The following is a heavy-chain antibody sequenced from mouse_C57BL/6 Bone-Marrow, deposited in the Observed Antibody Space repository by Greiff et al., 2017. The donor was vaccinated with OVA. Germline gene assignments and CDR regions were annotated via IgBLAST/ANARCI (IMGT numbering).Heavy chain of an antibody. CDR1: GYTFTSYT. V-gene: IGHV1-4*01. D-gene: IGHD1-1*01. Sequence: QVQLQQSGAELARPGASVKMSCKASGYTFTSYTMHWVKQRPGQGLEWIGYINPSRGYTKYNQKFKDKAKLTADKSSSTAYMQLSSLTSEDSAVYYCARSYYGSSYWYFDVWGTGTTVTVSS. CDR2: INPSRGYT. J-gene: IGHJ1*03. CDR3: ARSYYGSSYWYFDV.